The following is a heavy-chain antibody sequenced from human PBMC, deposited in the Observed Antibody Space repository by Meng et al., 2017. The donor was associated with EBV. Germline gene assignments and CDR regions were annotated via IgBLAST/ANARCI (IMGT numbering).Heavy chain of an antibody. CDR2: IYWDGTE. D-gene: IGHD3-16*01. V-gene: IGHV2-5*02. Sequence: QLPLKESGSTLSKPTQTVTLTCTFSGFSLTTTGVAVGWSRQPPGRALEWLALIYWDGTEHYSPSLKNRLTITKDTSKNQVVLTVANMDPVDTATYICSHRITYDSRTRGWFDPWGRGILVTVSS. CDR3: SHRITYDSRTRGWFDP. CDR1: GFSLTTTGVA. J-gene: IGHJ5*02.